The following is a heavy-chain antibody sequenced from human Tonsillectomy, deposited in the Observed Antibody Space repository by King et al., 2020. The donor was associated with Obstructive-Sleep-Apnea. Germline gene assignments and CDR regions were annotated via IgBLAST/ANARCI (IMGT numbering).Heavy chain of an antibody. J-gene: IGHJ4*02. Sequence: VQLVQSGAEVKKPGESLKVSCKTSGYRFSGYWIGWVRQMPGKDLEWMGIIYPGDSDTRYSPSFQGQVTISADGSISTAYLQWTSLWASDTAMYYWASLRNCGVDCYYFDYWGQGTLVTVSS. CDR1: GYRFSGYW. CDR2: IYPGDSDT. V-gene: IGHV5-51*01. D-gene: IGHD2-21*02. CDR3: ASLRNCGVDCYYFDY.